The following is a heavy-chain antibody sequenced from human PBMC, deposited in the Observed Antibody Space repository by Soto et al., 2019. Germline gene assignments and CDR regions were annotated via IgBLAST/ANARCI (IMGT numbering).Heavy chain of an antibody. CDR1: GFTFSSFD. J-gene: IGHJ4*02. D-gene: IGHD4-17*01. CDR3: ARRAVTTYHFFDY. CDR2: IHRASTYI. V-gene: IGHV3-21*06. Sequence: GGSLRLSCATSGFTFSSFDMDWVRQAPGKGLEWVSSIHRASTYIYYADSVRGRFTISRDNAKSSLYLQMNSLTVEDMAVYYCARRAVTTYHFFDYWGQGALVTVSS.